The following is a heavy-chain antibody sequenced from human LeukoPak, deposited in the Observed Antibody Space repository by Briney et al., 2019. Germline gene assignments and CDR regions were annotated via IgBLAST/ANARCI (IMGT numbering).Heavy chain of an antibody. CDR2: INHSGST. D-gene: IGHD2-2*01. CDR3: ARGKYQPIVVVPAALEY. J-gene: IGHJ4*02. V-gene: IGHV4-34*01. CDR1: GGSFSGYY. Sequence: SEILSLTCAVYGGSFSGYYWSWIRQPPGKGLEWIGEINHSGSTNYNPFLKSRVTISVDTSKNQFSLKLSSVTAADTAVYYCARGKYQPIVVVPAALEYWGQGTLVTVSS.